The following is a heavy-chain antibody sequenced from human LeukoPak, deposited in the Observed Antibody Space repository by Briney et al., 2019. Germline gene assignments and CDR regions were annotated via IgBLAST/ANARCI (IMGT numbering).Heavy chain of an antibody. J-gene: IGHJ4*02. CDR2: IHYSGST. CDR1: GGSISSSSYY. CDR3: ASTGYCSGGSCYALDY. Sequence: SETLSLTCTVSGGSISSSSYYWGWIRQPPGKGLEWIGSIHYSGSTYYNPSLKSRVTISVDTSKNQFSLKLSSVTAADTAVYYCASTGYCSGGSCYALDYWGQGTLVTVSS. D-gene: IGHD2-15*01. V-gene: IGHV4-39*01.